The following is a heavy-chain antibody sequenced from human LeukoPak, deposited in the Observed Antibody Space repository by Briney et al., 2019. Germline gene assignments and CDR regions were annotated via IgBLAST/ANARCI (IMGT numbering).Heavy chain of an antibody. CDR3: ARGTSYYDSSGNSYWAYFDF. V-gene: IGHV4-59*01. J-gene: IGHJ2*01. CDR2: IHNTGTT. CDR1: GGPIWNYY. D-gene: IGHD3-22*01. Sequence: SETLSLTCTVSGGPIWNYYWTWIRQSPAKGLEWIAYIHNTGTTNYNPSLRSRATTSLDTSRNQFSLKLSSVTAADTALYYCARGTSYYDSSGNSYWAYFDFWGRGTLVTVSS.